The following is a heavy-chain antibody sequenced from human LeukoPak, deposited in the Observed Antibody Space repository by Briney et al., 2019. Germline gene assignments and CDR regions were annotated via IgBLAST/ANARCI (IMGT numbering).Heavy chain of an antibody. CDR3: AKDQRTMTRRMDV. D-gene: IGHD2-2*01. J-gene: IGHJ6*02. CDR1: GFTFNNYA. Sequence: GGSLRLSCATSGFTFNNYAMTWVRQAPGKGLEWVSHITGGGDGTYYADSVKGRFTISRDNSKNTLYLQMNTLRVEDRAVYFCAKDQRTMTRRMDVWGQGTAVIVSS. V-gene: IGHV3-23*01. CDR2: ITGGGDGT.